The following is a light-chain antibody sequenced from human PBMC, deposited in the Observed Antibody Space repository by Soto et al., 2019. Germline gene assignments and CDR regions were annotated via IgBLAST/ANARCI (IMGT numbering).Light chain of an antibody. CDR1: SSNIGAGYD. CDR3: QSYDSSLRGV. J-gene: IGLJ2*01. Sequence: QSVLTQPPSVSGAPGQRVTISDTGSSSNIGAGYDVHWYQQLPGTAPKLLIYGNSNRPSGVPDRFSGSKSGTSASLAITGLQAEDEADYYCQSYDSSLRGVFGGGTKLTVL. CDR2: GNS. V-gene: IGLV1-40*01.